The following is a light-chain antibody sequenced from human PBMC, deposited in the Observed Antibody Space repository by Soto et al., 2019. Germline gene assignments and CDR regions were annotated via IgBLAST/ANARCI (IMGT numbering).Light chain of an antibody. CDR1: QSVSSN. CDR2: GAS. J-gene: IGKJ1*01. V-gene: IGKV3-15*01. CDR3: QQYDQWWT. Sequence: EIVMTQSPATLPVSPGERATLSCRASQSVSSNLDWYQKKPGQGPRLLIYGASTRATGIPARFSGSGSGTEFTLTISSLQSEDFALYYCQQYDQWWTFGQGTRVEIK.